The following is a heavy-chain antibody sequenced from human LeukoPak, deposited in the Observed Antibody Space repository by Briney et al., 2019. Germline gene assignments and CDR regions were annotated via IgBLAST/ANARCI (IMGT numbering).Heavy chain of an antibody. CDR1: GFSFSDYN. V-gene: IGHV3-30*03. CDR3: ARRSGIAVAGAFDY. J-gene: IGHJ4*02. Sequence: PGGSLRLSCAASGFSFSDYNMHWVRQAPGKGLEWMAVISYNGINEYYADSVKGRFTISRDNSKSTLLLQMNSLRAEDTAVYYCARRSGIAVAGAFDYWGQGTLVTVSS. D-gene: IGHD6-19*01. CDR2: ISYNGINE.